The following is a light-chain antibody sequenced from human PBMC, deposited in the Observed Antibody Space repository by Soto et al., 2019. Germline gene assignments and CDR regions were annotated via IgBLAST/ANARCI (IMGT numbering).Light chain of an antibody. CDR1: QILLHSDGKTY. J-gene: IGKJ1*01. CDR3: QQYGGSPRT. V-gene: IGKV2D-29*01. Sequence: DIVMTQTPLSRSVTPGQPASISCKSSQILLHSDGKTYLYWYLQKPGQPPQLLIYEVSNRFSGVPDRFSGSGSGTDFTLTISRLEPEDFAVYYCQQYGGSPRTCGQGTKVDIK. CDR2: EVS.